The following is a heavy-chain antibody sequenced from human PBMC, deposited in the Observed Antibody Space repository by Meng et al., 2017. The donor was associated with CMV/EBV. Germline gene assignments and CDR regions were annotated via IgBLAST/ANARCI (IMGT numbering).Heavy chain of an antibody. V-gene: IGHV3-21*01. Sequence: GESLKISCAASGFTFSSYSMNWVRQAPGKGLEWVSSISSSSSYIYYADSVKGRFTISRGNAKNSLYLQMNSLRAEDTAVYYCARGPYCSSTSCTYYFDYWGQGTLVTVSS. J-gene: IGHJ4*02. CDR1: GFTFSSYS. CDR2: ISSSSSYI. D-gene: IGHD2-2*01. CDR3: ARGPYCSSTSCTYYFDY.